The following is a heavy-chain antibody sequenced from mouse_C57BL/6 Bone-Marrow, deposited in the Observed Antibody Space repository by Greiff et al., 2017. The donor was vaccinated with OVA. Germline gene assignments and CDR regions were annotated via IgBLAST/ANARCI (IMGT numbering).Heavy chain of an antibody. CDR1: GYTFTSYW. V-gene: IGHV1-50*01. CDR2: IDPSDSYT. CDR3: AQTGDFDY. J-gene: IGHJ2*01. D-gene: IGHD4-1*01. Sequence: QVQLQQPGAELVKPGASVKLSCKASGYTFTSYWMQWVKQRPGQGLEWIGEIDPSDSYTNYNQKFKGKATLTVDKSSSTAYMQLSSLTSEDSAVYYCAQTGDFDYWGQGTTLTVSS.